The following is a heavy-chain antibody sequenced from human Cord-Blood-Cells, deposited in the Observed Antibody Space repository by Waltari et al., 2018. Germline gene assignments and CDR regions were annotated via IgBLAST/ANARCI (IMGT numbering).Heavy chain of an antibody. CDR2: INHRGST. CDR1: GGSFSGYY. D-gene: IGHD5-12*01. J-gene: IGHJ3*02. Sequence: QVQLQQWGAGLLKPSETLSLTCAVYGGSFSGYYWSWIRQPPGKGLEWIGEINHRGSTNYNPSLKSRVTISLDTSKNQFSLKLSSVTAADTAVYYCARHNPDIDAVDIWGQGTMVTVSS. CDR3: ARHNPDIDAVDI. V-gene: IGHV4-34*01.